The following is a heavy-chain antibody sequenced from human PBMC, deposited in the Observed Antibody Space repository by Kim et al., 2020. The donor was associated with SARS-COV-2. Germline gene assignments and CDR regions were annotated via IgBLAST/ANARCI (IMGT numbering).Heavy chain of an antibody. V-gene: IGHV3-48*03. CDR2: ISSSGSTI. D-gene: IGHD5-18*01. CDR3: ARPPDVDTAMVRAFDI. CDR1: GFTFSSYE. Sequence: GGSLRLSCAASGFTFSSYEMNWVRQAPGKGLEWVSYISSSGSTIYYADSVKGRFTISRDNAKNSLYLQMNSLRAEDTAVYYCARPPDVDTAMVRAFDIWGQGTMVTVSS. J-gene: IGHJ3*02.